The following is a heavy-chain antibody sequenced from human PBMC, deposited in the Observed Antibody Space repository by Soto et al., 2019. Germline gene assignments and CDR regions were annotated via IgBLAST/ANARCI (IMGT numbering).Heavy chain of an antibody. J-gene: IGHJ6*02. Sequence: QVQLVQSGDEVKKPGASVKVSCKASGYIFVNYGIAWVRQAPRQGLEWMVWISPYTGNTHSASKVQGRLTMTTDTSTSTAYMDLGSLTSADTAVYYCGMVDNYVTPTPQDVWGQGTTVTVSS. CDR2: ISPYTGNT. CDR3: GMVDNYVTPTPQDV. V-gene: IGHV1-18*01. CDR1: GYIFVNYG. D-gene: IGHD3-16*01.